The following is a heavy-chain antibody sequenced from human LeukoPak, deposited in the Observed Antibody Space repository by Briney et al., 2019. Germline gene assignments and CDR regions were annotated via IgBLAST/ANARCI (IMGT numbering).Heavy chain of an antibody. V-gene: IGHV4-39*01. J-gene: IGHJ4*02. D-gene: IGHD2-21*02. CDR3: ARLCGGDCYSLDY. Sequence: SETLSLTCTVSGSSISSGGYYWGWIRQPPGKGLEWIGNIYYSGSTYHNPSLKSRVTISVGTSKNQFSLKLSSVTAADTAVYYCARLCGGDCYSLDYWGQGTLVTVSS. CDR1: GSSISSGGYY. CDR2: IYYSGST.